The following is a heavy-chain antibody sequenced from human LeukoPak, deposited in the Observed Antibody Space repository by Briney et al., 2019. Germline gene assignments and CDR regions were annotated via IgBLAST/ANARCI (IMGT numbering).Heavy chain of an antibody. D-gene: IGHD3-22*01. CDR3: ARDYYDSSGYYYVPSDY. Sequence: ASVKVSCKASGYTFTSYYMHWVRQAPGQGLKWMGIINPSGGSTSYAQKFQGRVTMTRDTSTSTVYMELSSLRSEDTAVYYCARDYYDSSGYYYVPSDYWGQGTLVTVSS. J-gene: IGHJ4*02. CDR2: INPSGGST. CDR1: GYTFTSYY. V-gene: IGHV1-46*01.